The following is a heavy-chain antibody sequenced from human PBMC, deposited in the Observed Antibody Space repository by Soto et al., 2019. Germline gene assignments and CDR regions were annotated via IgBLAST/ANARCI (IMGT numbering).Heavy chain of an antibody. J-gene: IGHJ4*02. D-gene: IGHD3-3*01. V-gene: IGHV1-46*01. CDR3: AREGITIYPDY. Sequence: ASVKVSCKASGYTFTSYYMHWVRQAPGQGLEWMGIINPSGGSTSYAQKFQGRVTMTRDTSVSTAYLQICSLKAEDTAVYYCAREGITIYPDYWGQGTLVTVSS. CDR2: INPSGGST. CDR1: GYTFTSYY.